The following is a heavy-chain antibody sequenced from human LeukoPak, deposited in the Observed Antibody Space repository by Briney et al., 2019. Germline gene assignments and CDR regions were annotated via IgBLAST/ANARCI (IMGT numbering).Heavy chain of an antibody. D-gene: IGHD2-15*01. CDR1: GGSISSGSYY. CDR3: ATRLGYCSGGSCYVPDY. Sequence: RASQTLSLTCTVSGGSISSGSYYWSWIRQPAGKGLEWIGRIYTSGSTNYNPSLKSRVTISVDTSKNQFSLKLSSVTAADTAVYYCATRLGYCSGGSCYVPDYWGQGTLVTVSS. J-gene: IGHJ4*02. V-gene: IGHV4-61*02. CDR2: IYTSGST.